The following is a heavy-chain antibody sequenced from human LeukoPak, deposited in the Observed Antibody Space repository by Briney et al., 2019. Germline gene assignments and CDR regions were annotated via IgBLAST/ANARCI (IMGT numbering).Heavy chain of an antibody. Sequence: RASETLPLTCAVSADSFSSHYWTWIRQPPGKGLEWIGYISYIGSTNYNPSLKSRVTMSVDTSKSQFSLKLSSVTAADTAVYYCAREVWYCSSTSCYFDYWGQGTLVTVSS. CDR3: AREVWYCSSTSCYFDY. CDR2: ISYIGST. D-gene: IGHD2-2*01. V-gene: IGHV4-59*11. J-gene: IGHJ4*02. CDR1: ADSFSSHY.